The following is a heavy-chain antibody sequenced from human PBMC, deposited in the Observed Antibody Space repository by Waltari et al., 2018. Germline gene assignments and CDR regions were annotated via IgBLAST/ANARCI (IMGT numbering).Heavy chain of an antibody. CDR1: GITFSNFH. D-gene: IGHD1-20*01. V-gene: IGHV3-23*01. CDR2: ITVCDDA. J-gene: IGHJ4*02. Sequence: EVQLLESGGDLVQPGGSLRVSCADSGITFSNFHINWVRLAPGTGLEWVSAITVCDDAHYADSLRGRFTISRDSSKDTVHLQMNGLRVEDTAIYYCATPFYNWDDPLHSWGQGTPVTVSS. CDR3: ATPFYNWDDPLHS.